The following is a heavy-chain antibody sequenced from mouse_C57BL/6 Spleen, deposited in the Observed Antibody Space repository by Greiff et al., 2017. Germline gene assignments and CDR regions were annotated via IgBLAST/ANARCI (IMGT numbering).Heavy chain of an antibody. J-gene: IGHJ3*01. D-gene: IGHD3-1*01. CDR2: INPGSGGT. CDR1: GYAFTNYL. V-gene: IGHV1-54*01. CDR3: ARSGSQDWFAY. Sequence: QVQLQQSGAELVRPGTSVKVSCKASGYAFTNYLIEWVKQRPGQGLEWIGVINPGSGGTNYNEKFKAKATLTADKSSSTAYMQLSSLTSEDSAVYFCARSGSQDWFAYWGQGTLVTVSA.